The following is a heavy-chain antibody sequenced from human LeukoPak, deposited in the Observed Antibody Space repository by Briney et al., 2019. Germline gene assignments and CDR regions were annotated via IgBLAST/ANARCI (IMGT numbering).Heavy chain of an antibody. D-gene: IGHD3-3*01. Sequence: TGGSLRLSCAASGFTFSSYSMNWVRQAPGKGLEWVSAISGSGGSTYYADSVKGRFTISRDNSKNTLYLQMNSLRAEDTAVYYCAKCLRYDFWSGTGFDYWGQGTLVTVSS. V-gene: IGHV3-23*01. CDR3: AKCLRYDFWSGTGFDY. CDR1: GFTFSSYS. CDR2: ISGSGGST. J-gene: IGHJ4*02.